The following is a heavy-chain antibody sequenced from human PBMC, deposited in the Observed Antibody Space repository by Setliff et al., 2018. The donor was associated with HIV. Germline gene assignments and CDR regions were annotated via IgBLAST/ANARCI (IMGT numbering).Heavy chain of an antibody. CDR1: GFTFSSYA. J-gene: IGHJ4*02. Sequence: PGGSLRLSCASSGFTFSSYAMTWVRQAPGKGLECVAVISGSGGSTYYADSVKGRFTISRDNAKNSLYLQVNSLRVEDSAVYYCASPTYYNFLNWGQGTLVTSPQ. CDR2: ISGSGGST. V-gene: IGHV3-23*01. D-gene: IGHD3-9*01. CDR3: ASPTYYNFLN.